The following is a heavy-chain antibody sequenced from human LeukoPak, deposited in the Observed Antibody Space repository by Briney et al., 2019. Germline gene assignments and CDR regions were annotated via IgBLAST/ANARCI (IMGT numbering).Heavy chain of an antibody. Sequence: SETLSLTCTVPGGSISSGGYYWSWIRQHPGKGLEWIGYIYYSGSTYYNPSLKSRVTISVDTSKNQFSLKLSSVTAADTAVYYCARDRNGPFDYWGQGTLVTVSS. D-gene: IGHD2-8*01. V-gene: IGHV4-31*03. CDR1: GGSISSGGYY. J-gene: IGHJ4*02. CDR3: ARDRNGPFDY. CDR2: IYYSGST.